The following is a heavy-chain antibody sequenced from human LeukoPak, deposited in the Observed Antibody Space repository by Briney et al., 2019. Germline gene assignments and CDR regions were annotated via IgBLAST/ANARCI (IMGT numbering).Heavy chain of an antibody. CDR3: ARGSRGAASTYYYYMDV. D-gene: IGHD4/OR15-4a*01. V-gene: IGHV1-69*06. Sequence: SVKVSCKASGYSFTAYYMHWVRQAPGQGLEWMGGVIPLFDTTNYAQKFQGRVTITADKSTNTAYMDLSSLRSEDTAVYYCARGSRGAASTYYYYMDVWGKGTTVTVSS. CDR1: GYSFTAYY. J-gene: IGHJ6*03. CDR2: VIPLFDTT.